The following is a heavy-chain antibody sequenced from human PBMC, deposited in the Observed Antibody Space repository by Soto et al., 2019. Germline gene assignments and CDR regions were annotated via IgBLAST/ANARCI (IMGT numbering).Heavy chain of an antibody. CDR2: LTGSSSNI. J-gene: IGHJ4*02. Sequence: EVHLLESGGGLVQPGGSRRLSCAASGFSFRNYAMSWVRQAPGKGLEWISTLTGSSSNIYYADSVKGRFAISRDNSRNTLYLQMNSLTAEDTAVYYCANGRATYGLLTHDYWGQGTLVTVSS. D-gene: IGHD3-10*01. CDR1: GFSFRNYA. V-gene: IGHV3-23*01. CDR3: ANGRATYGLLTHDY.